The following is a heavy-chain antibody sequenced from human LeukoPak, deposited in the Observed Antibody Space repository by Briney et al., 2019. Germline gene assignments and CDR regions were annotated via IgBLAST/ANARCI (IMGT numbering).Heavy chain of an antibody. CDR2: IYYSGST. J-gene: IGHJ5*02. V-gene: IGHV4-39*07. D-gene: IGHD3-22*01. CDR1: GGSISSSSYY. CDR3: VRDLYDSSGYYHVT. Sequence: SETLSLTCTVSGGSISSSSYYWGWIRQPPGKGLEWIGSIYYSGSTYYNPSLKSRVTISVDTSKNQFSLKLSSVTAADTAVYYCVRDLYDSSGYYHVTWGQGTLVTVSS.